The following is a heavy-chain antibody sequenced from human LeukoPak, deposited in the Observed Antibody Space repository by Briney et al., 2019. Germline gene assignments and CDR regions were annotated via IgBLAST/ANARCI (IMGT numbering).Heavy chain of an antibody. CDR2: VTAYNGNT. V-gene: IGHV1-18*01. CDR3: AREWVNYGDYANPNDY. CDR1: GYTFTSYG. D-gene: IGHD4-17*01. Sequence: ASVKVSCKASGYTFTSYGISWVRQAPGHGLEWMGWVTAYNGNTNYARKLQGRVTMTTDTSTSTVYMELRSLRSDDTAVYYCAREWVNYGDYANPNDYWGQGTLVTVSS. J-gene: IGHJ4*02.